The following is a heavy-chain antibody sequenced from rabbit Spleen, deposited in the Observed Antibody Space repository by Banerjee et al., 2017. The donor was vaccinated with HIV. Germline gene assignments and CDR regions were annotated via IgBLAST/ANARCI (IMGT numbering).Heavy chain of an antibody. D-gene: IGHD4-2*01. CDR3: ARDAAGSRNNYGDL. CDR2: IYGGSSGII. Sequence: QSLEESGGDLVKPGASLTLTCIASGFSFSSSYWICWVRQAPGKGLEWIACIYGGSSGIIDYASWAKGRFTISKTSSTTVTLQMTSLTAADTATYFCARDAAGSRNNYGDLWGPGTLVTVS. V-gene: IGHV1S40*01. CDR1: GFSFSSSYW. J-gene: IGHJ4*01.